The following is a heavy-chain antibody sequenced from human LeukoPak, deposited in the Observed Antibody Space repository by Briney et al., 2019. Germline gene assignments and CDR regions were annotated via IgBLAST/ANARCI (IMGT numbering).Heavy chain of an antibody. D-gene: IGHD2-2*02. CDR2: ISYDGSNK. V-gene: IGHV3-30-3*01. Sequence: GGSLGLSCAASGFTSSSYAMHWVRQAPGKGLEWVAVISYDGSNKYYADSVKGRFTISRDNSKNALYLQMNSLRAEDTAVYYCARANCSSTSCYIPADYWGQGTLVTVSS. CDR1: GFTSSSYA. CDR3: ARANCSSTSCYIPADY. J-gene: IGHJ4*02.